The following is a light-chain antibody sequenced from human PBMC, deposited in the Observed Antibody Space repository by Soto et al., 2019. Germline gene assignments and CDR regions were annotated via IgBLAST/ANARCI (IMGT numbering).Light chain of an antibody. CDR3: AAWDDSLNGWV. J-gene: IGLJ3*02. CDR1: SSNIGSNT. V-gene: IGLV1-44*01. Sequence: QSVLTQPPSASGTPGQRVTISCSGSSSNIGSNTVNLYQQLQGTAPKLLICSNNQRPSGVPDRFSGSKSGTSASLAISGLQSEDDADYYCAAWDDSLNGWVFGGGTKLTVL. CDR2: SNN.